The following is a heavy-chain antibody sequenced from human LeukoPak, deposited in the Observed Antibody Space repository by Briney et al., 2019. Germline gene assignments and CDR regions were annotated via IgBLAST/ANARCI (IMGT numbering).Heavy chain of an antibody. CDR1: GYTFTSYG. CDR3: ARDRFGYCSGGSCLLFDY. CDR2: ISAYNGNT. J-gene: IGHJ4*02. Sequence: ASVKVSCKASGYTFTSYGISWVRQAPGQGLEWMGWISAYNGNTNYAQKLQGRVTMTTDTSTSTAYMELRSLRSDDTAVYYCARDRFGYCSGGSCLLFDYWGEGPLVTVSS. V-gene: IGHV1-18*04. D-gene: IGHD2-15*01.